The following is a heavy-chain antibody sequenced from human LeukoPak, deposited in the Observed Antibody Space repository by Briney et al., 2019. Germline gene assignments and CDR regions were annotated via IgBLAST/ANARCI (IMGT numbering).Heavy chain of an antibody. CDR2: ISAYNGNT. CDR3: ARGYNSGYDYGYYYYYYGMDV. V-gene: IGHV1-18*01. Sequence: ASVKVSCKASGYTFTSYGISWVRQAPGQGPEWMGWISAYNGNTNYAQKLQGRVTMTTDTSTSTAYMELRSLRSDDTAVYYCARGYNSGYDYGYYYYYYGMDVWGQGTTVTVSS. D-gene: IGHD5-12*01. CDR1: GYTFTSYG. J-gene: IGHJ6*02.